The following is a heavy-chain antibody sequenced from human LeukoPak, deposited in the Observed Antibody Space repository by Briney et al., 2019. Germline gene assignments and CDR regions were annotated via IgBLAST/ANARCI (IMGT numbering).Heavy chain of an antibody. D-gene: IGHD5-12*01. V-gene: IGHV3-48*03. CDR3: AREDPQVFGSGYDPDAFDI. CDR1: GFTFRSYA. CDR2: ISSSGSTI. Sequence: GGSLRLSCAASGFTFRSYAMSWVRQAPGKGLEWVSYISSSGSTIYYADSVKGRFTISRDNAKNSLYLQMNSLGAEDTAVYYCAREDPQVFGSGYDPDAFDIWGQGTMVTVSS. J-gene: IGHJ3*02.